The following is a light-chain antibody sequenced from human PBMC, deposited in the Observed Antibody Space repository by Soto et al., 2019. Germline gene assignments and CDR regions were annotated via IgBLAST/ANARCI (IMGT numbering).Light chain of an antibody. J-gene: IGKJ5*01. V-gene: IGKV3D-20*02. CDR3: QQRHMWPIT. CDR2: DAV. CDR1: QSVTGTN. Sequence: EIVLTQSPGTLSLSPGEGATLSCRASQSVTGTNLAWYQQRAGQAPRLLIYDAVRRATGIPDRFSGSGSGTDFTLTISSLEPEDSAVYYCQQRHMWPITFGQGTRLEIK.